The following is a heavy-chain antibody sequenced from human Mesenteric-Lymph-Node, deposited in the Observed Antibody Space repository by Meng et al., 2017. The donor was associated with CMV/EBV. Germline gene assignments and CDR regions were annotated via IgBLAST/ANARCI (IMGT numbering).Heavy chain of an antibody. D-gene: IGHD3-22*01. CDR1: GYTFTGYY. CDR2: FNPYSSGT. Sequence: ASVKVSCKASGYTFTGYYIHWVRQAPGQGLEWMGWFNPYSSGTNYVQKFQGRVTMAGATSLSTVYIELSRLRSDDTAVYYCARSSSYYDSVGYEFDYWGQGTLVTVSS. V-gene: IGHV1-2*02. CDR3: ARSSSYYDSVGYEFDY. J-gene: IGHJ4*02.